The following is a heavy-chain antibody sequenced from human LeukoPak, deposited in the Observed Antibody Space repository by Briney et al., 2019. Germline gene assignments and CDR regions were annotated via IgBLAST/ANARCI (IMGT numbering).Heavy chain of an antibody. V-gene: IGHV3-23*01. CDR1: GFTFSSYA. CDR2: ISGSGGST. Sequence: GGSLRLSCAASGFTFSSYAMSWVRQAPGKGLEWVSAISGSGGSTYYADSVKGRFTISRDNSKNTLYLQMNSLRAEDTAAYYCAKETSYSYGYSWFDPWGQGTLVTVSS. J-gene: IGHJ5*02. D-gene: IGHD5-18*01. CDR3: AKETSYSYGYSWFDP.